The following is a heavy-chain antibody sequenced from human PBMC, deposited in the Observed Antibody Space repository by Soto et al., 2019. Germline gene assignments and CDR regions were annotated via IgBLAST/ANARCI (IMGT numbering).Heavy chain of an antibody. CDR3: ARDISPGGMDV. V-gene: IGHV3-13*01. CDR2: IGTAGDT. J-gene: IGHJ6*02. CDR1: GFTFSSYD. Sequence: EVQLVESGGGLVQPGGSLRLSCAASGFTFSSYDMHWVRQATGKGLEWVSAIGTAGDTYYPGSVKGRFTISRENAKNSLYLQMNSLRAGDTAVYYCARDISPGGMDVWGQGTTVTVSS.